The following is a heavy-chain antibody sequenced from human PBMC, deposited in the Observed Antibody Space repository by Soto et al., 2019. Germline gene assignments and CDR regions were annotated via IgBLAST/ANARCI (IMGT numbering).Heavy chain of an antibody. Sequence: WGSLRLSCAASGFTFSSYAMSWVRQAPGKGLEWVSAISGSGGSTYYADSVKGRFTISRDNSKNTLYLQMNSLRAEDTAVYYCAKGRGWGYCSGGSCYYFDYWGQGTLVTVSS. V-gene: IGHV3-23*01. CDR1: GFTFSSYA. CDR3: AKGRGWGYCSGGSCYYFDY. J-gene: IGHJ4*02. CDR2: ISGSGGST. D-gene: IGHD2-15*01.